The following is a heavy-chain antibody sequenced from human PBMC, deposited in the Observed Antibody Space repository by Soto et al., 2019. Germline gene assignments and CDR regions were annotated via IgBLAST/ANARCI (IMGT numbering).Heavy chain of an antibody. CDR1: GFIVSRSH. D-gene: IGHD7-27*01. CDR2: IYNHGQI. CDR3: VRVTGAERH. J-gene: IGHJ4*02. V-gene: IGHV3-53*01. Sequence: EVQLVESGGGLTQPGGSLRLSCVVSGFIVSRSHMMWVRQAPGKGLEGVSVIYNHGQINYVDPVKGRFTIARDNSKNTIYLQMNSLKVEDTAFYYCVRVTGAERHWGQGALVTVSS.